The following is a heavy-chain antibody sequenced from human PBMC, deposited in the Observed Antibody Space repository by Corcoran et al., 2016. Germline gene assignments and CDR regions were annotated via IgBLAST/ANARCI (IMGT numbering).Heavy chain of an antibody. CDR3: ARDPISFDP. Sequence: QVQVVQSGAEVKKPGASVKVSCKASGYSFTDYYIHWMRQAPGQGLEWVGWINPNNGDTHYAQKLQGRVALTRDTSTTTAYMELSRLTSDDTAVYYWARDPISFDPWGQGTLVTVSS. J-gene: IGHJ5*02. CDR2: INPNNGDT. CDR1: GYSFTDYY. D-gene: IGHD2-21*01. V-gene: IGHV1-2*02.